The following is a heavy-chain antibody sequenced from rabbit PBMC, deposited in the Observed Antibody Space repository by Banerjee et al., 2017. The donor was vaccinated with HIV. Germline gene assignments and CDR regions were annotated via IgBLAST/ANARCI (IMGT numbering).Heavy chain of an antibody. J-gene: IGHJ4*01. CDR3: ARDLAGVIGWNFNL. Sequence: QEQLEEPGGDVVKPEGSLTLTCTASGFSFNNKYVMCWVRQAPGKGLEWIAYIYPDYGTTDYASWVNGRFTISLDNAQNTVFLRMTSLTAADTATYFCARDLAGVIGWNFNLWGQGTLVTVS. V-gene: IGHV1S45*01. CDR2: IYPDYGTT. CDR1: GFSFNNKYV. D-gene: IGHD4-1*01.